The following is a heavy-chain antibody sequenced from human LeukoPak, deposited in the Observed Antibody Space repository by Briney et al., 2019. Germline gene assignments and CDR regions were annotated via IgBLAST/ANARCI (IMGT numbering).Heavy chain of an antibody. V-gene: IGHV3-21*01. CDR2: ISSSSSYI. J-gene: IGHJ6*03. CDR3: ARDGKPYCGGDCYMDV. D-gene: IGHD2-21*01. Sequence: GGSLRLSCAASGFTFSSYSMNWVRQAPGKGLEWASSISSSSSYIYYADSVKGRFTISRDNAKNSLYLQMNSLRAEDTAVYYCARDGKPYCGGDCYMDVWGKGTTVTVSS. CDR1: GFTFSSYS.